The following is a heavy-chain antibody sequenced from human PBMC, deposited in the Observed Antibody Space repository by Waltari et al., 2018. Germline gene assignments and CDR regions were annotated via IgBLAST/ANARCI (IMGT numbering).Heavy chain of an antibody. CDR3: ARAPGRFLEWLSGRYFDY. D-gene: IGHD3-3*01. CDR1: GWSFSGYY. Sequence: QVQLQQWGAGLLTPSETLSLTCAVYGWSFSGYYWSWIRQPPGKGLEWIGEINHSGSTNYNPSLKRRVTISVDTSKNQFFLKLSSVTAADTAVYYCARAPGRFLEWLSGRYFDYWGQGTLVTGSS. J-gene: IGHJ4*02. CDR2: INHSGST. V-gene: IGHV4-34*01.